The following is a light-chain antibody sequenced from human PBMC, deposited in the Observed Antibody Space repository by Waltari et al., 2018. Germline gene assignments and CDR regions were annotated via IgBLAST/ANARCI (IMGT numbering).Light chain of an antibody. J-gene: IGLJ2*01. Sequence: QSVLTQPPSASATPGQRVTITCSVSSSNIGRNLVNWYQLLPGTAPKLLIYSSNHRPSGGPDRCSVSKSGTSASVSISGLQAEDEATYYCAAWDDSLNGLLLGGGTKLTVL. V-gene: IGLV1-44*01. CDR3: AAWDDSLNGLL. CDR2: SSN. CDR1: SSNIGRNL.